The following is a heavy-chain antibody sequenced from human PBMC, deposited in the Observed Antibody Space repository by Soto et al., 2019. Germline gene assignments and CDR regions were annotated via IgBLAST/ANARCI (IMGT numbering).Heavy chain of an antibody. V-gene: IGHV3-30-3*01. CDR2: ISYSGNNK. J-gene: IGHJ4*02. D-gene: IGHD3-22*01. CDR1: GFTFSYYA. Sequence: QVQLVESGGGVVQPGRSLRLSCAASGFTFSYYAMHWVRQAPGKGLEWVALISYSGNNKYYADSVKGRFTISRDNSVNTRYLQLNSLGPEDTAIYYCARTPETSGYSYYFDSRGQGTLITVSS. CDR3: ARTPETSGYSYYFDS.